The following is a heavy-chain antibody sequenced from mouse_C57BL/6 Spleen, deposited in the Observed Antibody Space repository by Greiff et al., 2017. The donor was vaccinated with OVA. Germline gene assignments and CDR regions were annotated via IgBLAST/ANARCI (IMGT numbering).Heavy chain of an antibody. V-gene: IGHV1-54*01. CDR3: ARAGGLRLPIDY. D-gene: IGHD2-4*01. J-gene: IGHJ4*01. CDR2: INPGSGGT. CDR1: GYAFTNYL. Sequence: QVQLQQSGAELVRPGTSVKVSCKASGYAFTNYLIEWVKQRPGQGLEWIGVINPGSGGTNYNEKFKGKATLTADKSSSTAYMQLSSLTSEDSAVYFCARAGGLRLPIDYWGQGTSVTVSS.